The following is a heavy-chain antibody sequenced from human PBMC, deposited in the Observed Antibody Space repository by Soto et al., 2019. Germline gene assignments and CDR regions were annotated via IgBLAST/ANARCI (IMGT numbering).Heavy chain of an antibody. CDR1: GFTFSSYG. Sequence: GGSLRLSCAASGFTFSSYGMHWVRQAPGKGLEWVAVIWYDGSNKYYADSVKGRFTISRDNSKNTLYLQMNSLRAEDTAVYYCARDYGAAAGAEYFQHWGQGTLVTVSS. J-gene: IGHJ1*01. V-gene: IGHV3-33*08. CDR3: ARDYGAAAGAEYFQH. D-gene: IGHD6-13*01. CDR2: IWYDGSNK.